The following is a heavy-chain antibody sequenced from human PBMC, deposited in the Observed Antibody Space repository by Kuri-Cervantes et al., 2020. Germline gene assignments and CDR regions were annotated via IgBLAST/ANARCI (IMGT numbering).Heavy chain of an antibody. V-gene: IGHV4-34*01. CDR3: ARANQALRYCSSTSCFPRWFDP. D-gene: IGHD2-2*01. Sequence: SETLSLTCAVYGGSFSGYYWSWIRQPPGKGLEWIGEINHSGSTNYNPSLKSRVTISVDTSKNQFSLKLSSVTAADTAVYYCARANQALRYCSSTSCFPRWFDPWGQGTLVTVSS. CDR1: GGSFSGYY. CDR2: INHSGST. J-gene: IGHJ5*02.